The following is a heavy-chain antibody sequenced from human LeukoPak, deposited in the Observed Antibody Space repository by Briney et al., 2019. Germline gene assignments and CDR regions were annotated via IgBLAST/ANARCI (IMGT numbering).Heavy chain of an antibody. Sequence: GESLKISCKASGYSFPEYWIGWVRQMPGKGLEWMGIIYPGDSDTRYSPSFQGQVTISADKSISTAYLQWSSLKASDTAMYYCARQLVWFGELMGYWGQGTLVTVSS. J-gene: IGHJ4*02. CDR1: GYSFPEYW. D-gene: IGHD3-10*01. CDR2: IYPGDSDT. V-gene: IGHV5-51*01. CDR3: ARQLVWFGELMGY.